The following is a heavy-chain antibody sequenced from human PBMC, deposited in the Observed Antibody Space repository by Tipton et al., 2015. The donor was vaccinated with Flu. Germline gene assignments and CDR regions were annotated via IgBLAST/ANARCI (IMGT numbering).Heavy chain of an antibody. D-gene: IGHD6-13*01. CDR3: VRQPTIAAAGAYFDY. Sequence: VQLVQSGAEVKKPGESLKISCKGSGYSFISYWIGWVRQMPGKGLEWMGVIYPGDSDTRYSPSFQGQVTISADKSISTAFLQWSSLKASDTAMYYCVRQPTIAAAGAYFDYWGQGTLVTVSS. CDR1: GYSFISYW. V-gene: IGHV5-51*01. J-gene: IGHJ4*02. CDR2: IYPGDSDT.